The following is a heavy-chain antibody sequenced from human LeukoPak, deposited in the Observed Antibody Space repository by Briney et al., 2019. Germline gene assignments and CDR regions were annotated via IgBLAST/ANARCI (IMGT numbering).Heavy chain of an antibody. Sequence: AGGSLRLSCAASGFTFSSYAMSWVRQAPGKGLEWVSAISGSGGCTYYVDSVKCRFTISRDNSKNTLYLQMNSLRAEDTAVYYCAKAASGMVGSGSHYFDYWGQGTLVTVSS. V-gene: IGHV3-23*01. CDR3: AKAASGMVGSGSHYFDY. J-gene: IGHJ4*02. D-gene: IGHD3-10*01. CDR1: GFTFSSYA. CDR2: ISGSGGCT.